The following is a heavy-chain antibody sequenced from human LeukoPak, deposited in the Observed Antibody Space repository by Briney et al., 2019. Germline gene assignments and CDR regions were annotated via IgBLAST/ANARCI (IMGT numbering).Heavy chain of an antibody. V-gene: IGHV3-30-3*01. CDR1: GFTFSNYA. Sequence: GRTLRLSCAASGFTFSNYAMHWVRQAPGKGLGWVAVISNEGSKKNYADSVKGRFTISRDNSKNTLYLQMNSLRAGDTAVYYCARGSSYDILSRYYGMDVWGQGTTVTVSS. J-gene: IGHJ6*02. CDR3: ARGSSYDILSRYYGMDV. D-gene: IGHD3-9*01. CDR2: ISNEGSKK.